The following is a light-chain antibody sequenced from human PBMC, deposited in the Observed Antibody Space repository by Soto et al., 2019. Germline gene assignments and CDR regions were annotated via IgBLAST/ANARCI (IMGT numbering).Light chain of an antibody. V-gene: IGKV3-20*01. CDR2: GAS. Sequence: EIVLTQSPGTLSLSPGERATLSCRASQSVRSSYLAWYQQKPGQSPRLLIYGASNRATGIPDRFSGSGSGTYFTLAISRLEPEDFALYYCQQYGSSPTFGQGTKVEIK. J-gene: IGKJ1*01. CDR3: QQYGSSPT. CDR1: QSVRSSY.